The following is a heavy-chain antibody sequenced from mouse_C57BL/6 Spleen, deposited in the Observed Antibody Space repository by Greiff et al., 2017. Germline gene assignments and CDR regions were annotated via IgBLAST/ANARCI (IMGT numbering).Heavy chain of an antibody. CDR1: GYTFTSYW. CDR3: ARVRVYDGYHSYFDV. V-gene: IGHV1-52*01. J-gene: IGHJ1*03. Sequence: QVQLKQSGAELVRPGSSVKLSCKASGYTFTSYWMHWVKQRPIQGLEWIGNIDPSDSETHYNQKFKDKATLTVDKSSSTAYMQLSSLTSEDSAVYYCARVRVYDGYHSYFDVWGTGTTVTVSS. CDR2: IDPSDSET. D-gene: IGHD2-3*01.